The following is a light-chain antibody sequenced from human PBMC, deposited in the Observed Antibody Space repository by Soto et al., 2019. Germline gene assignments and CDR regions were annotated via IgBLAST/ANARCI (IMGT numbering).Light chain of an antibody. Sequence: QSVLTQPASVSGSPGQSITISCTGTSSDVGGYNFVSWYQQRPGKAPKVMIYDVSNRPSGVSNRFSGSKSGNTASLTISGLQAEDEADYYCSSYTSSSTRVLFGGGTKLTVL. CDR2: DVS. J-gene: IGLJ2*01. CDR1: SSDVGGYNF. CDR3: SSYTSSSTRVL. V-gene: IGLV2-14*01.